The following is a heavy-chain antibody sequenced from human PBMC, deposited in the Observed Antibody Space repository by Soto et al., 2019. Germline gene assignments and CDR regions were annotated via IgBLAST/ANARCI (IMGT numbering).Heavy chain of an antibody. V-gene: IGHV1-69*13. J-gene: IGHJ6*02. CDR3: ASGGLLAGYYYGMDV. D-gene: IGHD3-16*01. CDR1: GGTFSSYA. Sequence: SVKVSCKASGGTFSSYAISWVRQAPGQGLEWMGGIIPIFGTANYAQKFQGRVTITADESTSTAYMELSSLRSEDTAVYYCASGGLLAGYYYGMDVWGQGTTVTVTS. CDR2: IIPIFGTA.